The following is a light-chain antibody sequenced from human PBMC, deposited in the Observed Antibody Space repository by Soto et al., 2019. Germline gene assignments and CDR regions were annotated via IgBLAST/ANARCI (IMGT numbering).Light chain of an antibody. J-gene: IGLJ3*02. Sequence: QSVLTQPASVSGSPGQSITISCTGTSSDVGGYNYVSWYQQHPGKAPKLMIYDVTKRPSGVPDRFSGSKSGNTASLTISGLQAEDEADYYCCSYAGNYTWVFGGGTKLTVL. CDR2: DVT. CDR3: CSYAGNYTWV. CDR1: SSDVGGYNY. V-gene: IGLV2-11*01.